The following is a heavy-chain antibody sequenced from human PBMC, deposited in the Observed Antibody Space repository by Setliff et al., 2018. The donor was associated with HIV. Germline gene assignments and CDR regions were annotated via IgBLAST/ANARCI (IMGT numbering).Heavy chain of an antibody. CDR1: GESFSAYF. J-gene: IGHJ4*02. Sequence: SETLSLTCAVYGESFSAYFWSWIRRPPGKGLGWIGLINHSGTTIYNPSLKSRVAMSVDTSKNQFSLKLSSVTAADTATYYCARDQGSTWFWDYFDYWGQGTLVTVSS. D-gene: IGHD6-13*01. V-gene: IGHV4-34*01. CDR2: INHSGTT. CDR3: ARDQGSTWFWDYFDY.